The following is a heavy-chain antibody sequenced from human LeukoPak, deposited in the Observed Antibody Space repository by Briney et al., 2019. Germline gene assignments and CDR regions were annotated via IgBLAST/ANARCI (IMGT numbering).Heavy chain of an antibody. J-gene: IGHJ4*02. CDR1: GGSVSSGSYY. CDR3: ARKFSSGSYYGLDY. V-gene: IGHV4-61*01. CDR2: MYYSGST. Sequence: PSETLSLTCTVSGGSVSSGSYYWSWIRQPPGKGLEWIGYMYYSGSTNYNPSLKSRVTISVDTSKNQFSLKLSSVTAADTAVYYCARKFSSGSYYGLDYWGQGTLVTVSS. D-gene: IGHD3-10*01.